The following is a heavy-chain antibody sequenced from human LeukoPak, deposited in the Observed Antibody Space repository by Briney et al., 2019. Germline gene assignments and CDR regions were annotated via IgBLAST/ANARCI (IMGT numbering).Heavy chain of an antibody. CDR1: GGSISSGSYY. J-gene: IGHJ6*02. Sequence: SQTLSLTCTVSGGSISSGSYYWSWIRQPAGKGLEWIGRVYTSGSTNYNPSLKSRITISVNTTKNQFSLKLSSVTPADTAVYYCARDRYLPIFGVVRYYYGMDVWGQGTTVTVSS. D-gene: IGHD3-3*01. CDR2: VYTSGST. CDR3: ARDRYLPIFGVVRYYYGMDV. V-gene: IGHV4-61*02.